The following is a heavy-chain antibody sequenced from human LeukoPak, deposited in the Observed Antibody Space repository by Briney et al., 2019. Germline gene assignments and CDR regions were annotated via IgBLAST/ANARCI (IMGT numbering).Heavy chain of an antibody. CDR2: INHSGST. CDR1: GGSFSGYY. J-gene: IGHJ4*02. D-gene: IGHD4-17*01. Sequence: SETLSLTCAVYGGSFSGYYWSWIRQPPGKGLEWIGEINHSGSTNYNPSLKSRVTISVDTSKNQFSLKLSSVTAADTAVYYCARGLMYSGLKTRLRIFDYWGQGTLVTVSS. CDR3: ARGLMYSGLKTRLRIFDY. V-gene: IGHV4-34*01.